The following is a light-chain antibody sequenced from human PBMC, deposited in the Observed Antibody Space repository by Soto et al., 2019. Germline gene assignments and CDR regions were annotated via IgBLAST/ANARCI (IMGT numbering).Light chain of an antibody. CDR1: QNVSSW. J-gene: IGKJ1*01. CDR3: QQYKTYWT. CDR2: KAS. V-gene: IGKV1-5*03. Sequence: DIPMTQSPATLYPSVSYRVTITCRASQNVSSWLAWFQQKPGKAPKLLIYKASSLQSGVSSRFSGGGSGTEFTLTISSLQPDDFATYYCQQYKTYWTVGPGTKVDI.